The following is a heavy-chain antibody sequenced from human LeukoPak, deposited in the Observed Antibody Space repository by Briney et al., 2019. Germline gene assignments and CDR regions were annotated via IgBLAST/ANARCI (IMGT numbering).Heavy chain of an antibody. J-gene: IGHJ4*02. CDR1: GGSISSGAYY. Sequence: PSQTLSLTCTVSGGSISSGAYYWSWIRQHPGKGLEWIGSIHYSGSTSYNPPLKSRVTISVDTSKNQFSLKLSSVTAADTAVYYCARGGYEGVGPNKRSDYWAREPWSPSPQ. CDR2: IHYSGST. D-gene: IGHD5-12*01. CDR3: ARGGYEGVGPNKRSDY. V-gene: IGHV4-31*03.